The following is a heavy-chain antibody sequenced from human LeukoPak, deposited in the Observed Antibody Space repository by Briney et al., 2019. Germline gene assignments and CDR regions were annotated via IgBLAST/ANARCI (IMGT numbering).Heavy chain of an antibody. Sequence: ASVKVSCKASGYTFTSYYMHWVRQAPGQGLEWMGIINPSGGSTSYAQKFQGRVTMTSDSSISTAYMELSSLRSEDTAIYYCVRTPPNWGFDYWGQGTLVTVSS. CDR1: GYTFTSYY. J-gene: IGHJ4*02. D-gene: IGHD7-27*01. CDR3: VRTPPNWGFDY. CDR2: INPSGGST. V-gene: IGHV1-46*01.